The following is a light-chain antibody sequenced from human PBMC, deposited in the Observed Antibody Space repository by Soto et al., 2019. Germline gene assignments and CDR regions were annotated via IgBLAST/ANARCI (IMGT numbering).Light chain of an antibody. Sequence: GLTKNQGTLSLSPGERATLSCRASQSVSSNSLTWYQQKPGQAPRLLIYGASARATGIPDRFSGSGSGTDFTLTISRLEPEDFAVYYCQQYGSSPLTFGGGTKVDIK. CDR2: GAS. J-gene: IGKJ4*01. V-gene: IGKV3-20*01. CDR1: QSVSSNS. CDR3: QQYGSSPLT.